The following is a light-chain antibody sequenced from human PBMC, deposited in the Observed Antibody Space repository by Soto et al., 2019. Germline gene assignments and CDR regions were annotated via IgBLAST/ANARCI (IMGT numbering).Light chain of an antibody. CDR2: RAS. V-gene: IGKV3-15*01. CDR1: QSVSNN. J-gene: IGKJ1*01. Sequence: EVVVTQSPATLSVSPCESAALSCRASQSVSNNLAWYQQRPGQAPTLLIYRASERATGVPDRFSGRGSGTEFTLTISSLQSEDFVVYFCQQYNNWPTWTFGQGTKVDIK. CDR3: QQYNNWPTWT.